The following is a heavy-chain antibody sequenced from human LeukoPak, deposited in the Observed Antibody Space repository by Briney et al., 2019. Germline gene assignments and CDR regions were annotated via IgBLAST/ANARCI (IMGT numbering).Heavy chain of an antibody. J-gene: IGHJ4*02. Sequence: GGSLRLSCAASGFTFSSYSMNWVRQAPGKGLEWVSSISSTSSYMYYADSVKSRFTISRDNAKNSLYLQMNSLRAEDTAVYYCARDLLYVTGPGYWGQGTLVTVSS. CDR3: ARDLLYVTGPGY. CDR2: ISSTSSYM. D-gene: IGHD2-21*02. CDR1: GFTFSSYS. V-gene: IGHV3-21*01.